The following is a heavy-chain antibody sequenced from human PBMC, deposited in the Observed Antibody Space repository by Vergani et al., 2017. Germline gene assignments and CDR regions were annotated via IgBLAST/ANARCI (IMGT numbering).Heavy chain of an antibody. V-gene: IGHV3-30*02. D-gene: IGHD6-19*01. CDR3: ARGRVAGTRRAEHTFDY. CDR1: GFTFSSYG. CDR2: IRYDGSNK. Sequence: QVQLVESGGGVVQPGGSLRLSCAASGFTFSSYGVHWVRQAPGKGLEWVAYIRYDGSNKFYADSVKGRCTISRDNSKNTLFLQMSSLRAEDTAVYYCARGRVAGTRRAEHTFDYWGQGTLVTVSS. J-gene: IGHJ4*02.